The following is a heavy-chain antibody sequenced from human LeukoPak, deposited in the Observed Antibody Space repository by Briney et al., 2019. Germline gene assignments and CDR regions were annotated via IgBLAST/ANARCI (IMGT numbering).Heavy chain of an antibody. D-gene: IGHD1-26*01. CDR3: AKDVGKWESLHFFDY. CDR2: ISASGSAT. J-gene: IGHJ4*02. Sequence: GGSLRLSCAASGFIFSNYGMNWVRQAPGKGLEWVAAISASGSATSYADSVRGRLTISRDNSKSTTYLQMNSLRGDDTAVYYCAKDVGKWESLHFFDYWGQGTLVTVSS. CDR1: GFIFSNYG. V-gene: IGHV3-23*01.